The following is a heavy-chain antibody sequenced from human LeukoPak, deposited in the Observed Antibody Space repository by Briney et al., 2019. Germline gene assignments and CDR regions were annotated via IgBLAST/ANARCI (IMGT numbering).Heavy chain of an antibody. J-gene: IGHJ5*02. CDR3: ARLVDTPVIRGYYFDP. Sequence: SSETLSLTCTVSGGSISSSSYYWGWIRQPPGKGLEWIGRIYTSGSTNYNPSLKSRVTISVDTSKNQFSLKLSSVTAADTAVYYCARLVDTPVIRGYYFDPWGQGTLVTVSS. D-gene: IGHD3-22*01. V-gene: IGHV4-61*02. CDR1: GGSISSSSYY. CDR2: IYTSGST.